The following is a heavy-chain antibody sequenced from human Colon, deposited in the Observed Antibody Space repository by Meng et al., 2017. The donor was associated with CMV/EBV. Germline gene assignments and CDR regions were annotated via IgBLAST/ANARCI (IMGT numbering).Heavy chain of an antibody. Sequence: VQSLGSGGGLVQPLGSRRLSCAASGFTFSSYAMSWVRQAPGKGLEWVSTISSSGGTTYYSDSLKGRFTISRDNSKNTLYLQMNSLRAEDTAIYYCAKRDTIFWDYWGQGTLVTVSS. V-gene: IGHV3-23*01. CDR3: AKRDTIFWDY. CDR2: ISSSGGTT. D-gene: IGHD3-3*01. J-gene: IGHJ4*02. CDR1: GFTFSSYA.